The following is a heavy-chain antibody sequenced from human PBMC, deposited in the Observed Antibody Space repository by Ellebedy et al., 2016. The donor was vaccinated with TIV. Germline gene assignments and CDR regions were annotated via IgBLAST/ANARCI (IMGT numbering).Heavy chain of an antibody. CDR2: ISYDGRNN. CDR3: ARQTATTPFFTGSLDL. Sequence: GESLKISCAASGFTFSRYVMYWVRQAPGKGLEWVAVISYDGRNNYYLDSVKGRFTISRDNSKNTLYLQMDSLRAEDTALYYCARQTATTPFFTGSLDLWGQGTLVTVSS. CDR1: GFTFSRYV. J-gene: IGHJ4*02. D-gene: IGHD1-14*01. V-gene: IGHV3-30-3*01.